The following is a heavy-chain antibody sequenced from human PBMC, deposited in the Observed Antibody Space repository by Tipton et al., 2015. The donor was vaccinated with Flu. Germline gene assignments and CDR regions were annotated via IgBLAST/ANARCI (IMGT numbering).Heavy chain of an antibody. CDR1: GGSLSGYY. CDR2: INHSGST. J-gene: IGHJ6*02. D-gene: IGHD3-10*01. V-gene: IGHV4-34*01. Sequence: LRLSCAVYGGSLSGYYWSWIRQPPGKGLEWIGEINHSGSTNYNPSLKSRGTISVDTSKNQFSLMLSSVTAADRAVYYCAKGYYYGSGRAYGMDVWGQGTTVTVSS. CDR3: AKGYYYGSGRAYGMDV.